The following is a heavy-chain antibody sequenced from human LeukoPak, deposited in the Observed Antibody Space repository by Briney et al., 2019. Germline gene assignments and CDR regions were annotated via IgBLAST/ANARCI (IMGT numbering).Heavy chain of an antibody. CDR3: ARVSYYGSGSYGRFWFDP. CDR1: GGSISGYY. Sequence: SETLSLTCTVSGGSISGYYWSWIRQPAGKGLEWIGRIYTSGSTNYNPSLKSRVTMSVDTSKNQFSPKLSSVTAADTAVYYCARVSYYGSGSYGRFWFDPWGQGTLVTVSS. D-gene: IGHD3-10*01. J-gene: IGHJ5*02. V-gene: IGHV4-4*07. CDR2: IYTSGST.